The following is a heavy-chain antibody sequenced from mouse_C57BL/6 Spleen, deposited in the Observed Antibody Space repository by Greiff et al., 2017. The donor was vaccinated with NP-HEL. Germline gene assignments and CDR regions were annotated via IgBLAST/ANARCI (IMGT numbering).Heavy chain of an antibody. CDR3: ARPYYGSSHYWYFDV. V-gene: IGHV1-81*01. CDR1: GYTFTSYG. Sequence: QVQLQQSGAELARPGASVKLSCKASGYTFTSYGISWVKQRTGQGLEWIGEIYPRSGNTYYNEKFKGKATLTADKSSSTAYMELRSLTSEDSAVYFCARPYYGSSHYWYFDVWGTGTTVTVSS. J-gene: IGHJ1*03. D-gene: IGHD1-1*01. CDR2: IYPRSGNT.